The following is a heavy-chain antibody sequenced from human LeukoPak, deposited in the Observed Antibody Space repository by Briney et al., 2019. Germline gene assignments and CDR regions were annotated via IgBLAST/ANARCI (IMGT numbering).Heavy chain of an antibody. D-gene: IGHD3-9*01. Sequence: ASVKVSCKASGYTFTSYGISWVRQAPGQGLEWMGWISVYNGNTNYAQELQGRVTLTTDTSTSTAYMELRSLRSDDTAVYYCARDRRDILTGPQSSDAFDIWGQGTMVTVSS. CDR1: GYTFTSYG. J-gene: IGHJ3*02. V-gene: IGHV1-18*01. CDR3: ARDRRDILTGPQSSDAFDI. CDR2: ISVYNGNT.